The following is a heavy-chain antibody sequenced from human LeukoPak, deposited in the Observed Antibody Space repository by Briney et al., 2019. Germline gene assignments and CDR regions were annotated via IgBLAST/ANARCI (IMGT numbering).Heavy chain of an antibody. D-gene: IGHD3-10*02. J-gene: IGHJ6*04. Sequence: PGGSLRLSCAASGFIFKNYGMHWLRQVPGKGLEWLAFIRYDGSNKYYAESVKGRFTISRDNAKNSLYLQMNSLRAEDTAVYYCAELGITMIGGVWGKGTTVTISS. V-gene: IGHV3-30*02. CDR2: IRYDGSNK. CDR3: AELGITMIGGV. CDR1: GFIFKNYG.